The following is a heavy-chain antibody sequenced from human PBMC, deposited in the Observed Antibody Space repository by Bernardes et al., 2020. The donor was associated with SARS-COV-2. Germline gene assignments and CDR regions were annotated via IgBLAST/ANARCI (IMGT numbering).Heavy chain of an antibody. V-gene: IGHV3-23*01. J-gene: IGHJ4*02. D-gene: IGHD3-10*01. CDR3: AKDKGRFGEPVVVWYFDS. CDR1: GFTFSNYA. CDR2: ISGSGGST. Sequence: GGSLRLSCAASGFTFSNYAMSWVRQAPGKGLEWVSAISGSGGSTYYTDSVKGRFTISRDNSKNTLYLQMNSLRAEDTAMYYCAKDKGRFGEPVVVWYFDSWGQGTLVTVSS.